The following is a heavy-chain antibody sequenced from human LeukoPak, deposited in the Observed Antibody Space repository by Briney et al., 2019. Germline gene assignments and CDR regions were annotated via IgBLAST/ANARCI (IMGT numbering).Heavy chain of an antibody. CDR2: ISGYEGST. CDR3: ARDQKDYGDYEWDY. D-gene: IGHD4-17*01. CDR1: GYTFSTYG. J-gene: IGHJ4*02. V-gene: IGHV1-18*01. Sequence: GASVKVFCKASGYTFSTYGISWVRQAPGQGLEWMGWISGYEGSTNYAPKFRARVTMTTDTFTGTAYMDLRSLRPDDTAVYYCARDQKDYGDYEWDYWGQGTLVTVST.